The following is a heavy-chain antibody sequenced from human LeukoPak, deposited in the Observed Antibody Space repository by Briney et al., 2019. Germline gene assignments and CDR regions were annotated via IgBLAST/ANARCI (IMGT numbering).Heavy chain of an antibody. Sequence: GGSLRLSCAASGFTFSSYWMSWVRQAPGKGLEWVANIKQDGSEKYYVDSVKGRFTISRDNAKNSLYLQMNSLRAEDTAVYYCAREYSSSWFDPADYFDYWGQGTLVTVSS. CDR2: IKQDGSEK. D-gene: IGHD6-13*01. CDR1: GFTFSSYW. CDR3: AREYSSSWFDPADYFDY. J-gene: IGHJ4*02. V-gene: IGHV3-7*01.